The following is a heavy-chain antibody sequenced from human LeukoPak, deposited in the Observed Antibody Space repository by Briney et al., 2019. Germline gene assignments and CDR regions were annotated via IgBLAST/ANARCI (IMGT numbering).Heavy chain of an antibody. V-gene: IGHV1-69*04. J-gene: IGHJ3*02. Sequence: SVKVSCKASGGTFSSYAISWVRQAPGQGLEWMGRIIPILGIANYAQKFQGRVTITADKSTSTAYMELSSLRSEDTAVYYCARISRMTTVTTSAFDIWGQGTMVTVSS. D-gene: IGHD4-17*01. CDR1: GGTFSSYA. CDR3: ARISRMTTVTTSAFDI. CDR2: IIPILGIA.